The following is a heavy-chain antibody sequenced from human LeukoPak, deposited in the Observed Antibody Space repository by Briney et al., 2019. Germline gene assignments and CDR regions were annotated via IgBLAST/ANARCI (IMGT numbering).Heavy chain of an antibody. V-gene: IGHV4-59*01. D-gene: IGHD1-26*01. CDR1: GDFLSSYY. J-gene: IGHJ4*02. Sequence: PSETLSLTCTVSGDFLSSYYWSLIRQPPGKGLEWIGYIHYTASTNYNPALKSRVTISIDTSKKQLSLKLTSVTTADTAVYYCARREGATSRPFDYWGQGTLVTVSS. CDR2: IHYTAST. CDR3: ARREGATSRPFDY.